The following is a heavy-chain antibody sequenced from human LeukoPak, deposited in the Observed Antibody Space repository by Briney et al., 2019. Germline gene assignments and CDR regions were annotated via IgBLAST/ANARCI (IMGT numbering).Heavy chain of an antibody. Sequence: PSETLSLTCTASGGSISSYYWSWIRQPPGKGLEWIGYIYYSGSTNYNPSLKSRVTISVDTSKNQFSLKLSSVTAADTAVYYCARQAKYSYGSREAFDYWGQGTLVTVSS. CDR2: IYYSGST. CDR3: ARQAKYSYGSREAFDY. J-gene: IGHJ4*02. V-gene: IGHV4-59*08. CDR1: GGSISSYY. D-gene: IGHD5-18*01.